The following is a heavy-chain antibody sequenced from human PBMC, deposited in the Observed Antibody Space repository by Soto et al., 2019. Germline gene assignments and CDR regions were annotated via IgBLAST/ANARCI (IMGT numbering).Heavy chain of an antibody. CDR2: INAYNGNT. D-gene: IGHD2-2*01. J-gene: IGHJ6*02. CDR1: GYTFTSYG. Sequence: ASVKVSCKASGYTFTSYGISWVRQAPGQGLEWTGWINAYNGNTNYAQKFQGRVTMTTDTSTSTAYMELRSLRSEDTAVYYCARHDCISTSCYYYYYYSMDVWGQGTTVTVSS. V-gene: IGHV1-18*01. CDR3: ARHDCISTSCYYYYYYSMDV.